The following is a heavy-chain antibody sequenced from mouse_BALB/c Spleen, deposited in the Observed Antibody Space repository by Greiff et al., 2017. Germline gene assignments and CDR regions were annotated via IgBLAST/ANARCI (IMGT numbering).Heavy chain of an antibody. J-gene: IGHJ1*01. D-gene: IGHD1-1*02. CDR3: ARHGNWYFDV. CDR2: ISSGGGST. CDR1: GFAFSSYD. Sequence: VQLKESGGGLVKPGGSLKLSCAASGFAFSSYDMSWVRQTPEKRLEWVAYISSGGGSTYYPDTVKGRFTISRDNAKNTLYLQMSSLKSEDTAMYYCARHGNWYFDVWGAGTTVTVSS. V-gene: IGHV5-12-1*01.